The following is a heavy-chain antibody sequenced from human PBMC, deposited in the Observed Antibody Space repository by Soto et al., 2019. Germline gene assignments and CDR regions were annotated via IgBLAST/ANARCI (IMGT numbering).Heavy chain of an antibody. V-gene: IGHV4-4*02. D-gene: IGHD2-15*01. CDR2: IYHTGKA. J-gene: IGHJ4*02. CDR3: GKVLVGATAQTEPDS. CDR1: GDSISGNSW. Sequence: SDTLSLTCGVSGDSISGNSWWSWVRQSPGKGLEWIGEIYHTGKATYNPSLGGRVSISRDTSKNQFSLRLTSVTAADTALYHCGKVLVGATAQTEPDSWGPGTLVTVSS.